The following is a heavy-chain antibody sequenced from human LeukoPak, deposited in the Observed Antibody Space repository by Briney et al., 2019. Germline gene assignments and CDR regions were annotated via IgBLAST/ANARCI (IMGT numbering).Heavy chain of an antibody. J-gene: IGHJ4*02. CDR2: ISGSGGST. Sequence: GGSLRLSCAASGFTFSSYAMSWVRQAPGKGLEWVSAISGSGGSTYYADSVQGRFIISRDNSKNTLNLQMNSLRVEDTAVYYCAKGASGSYHTPYDYWGQGSLVTVSS. D-gene: IGHD1-26*01. V-gene: IGHV3-23*01. CDR1: GFTFSSYA. CDR3: AKGASGSYHTPYDY.